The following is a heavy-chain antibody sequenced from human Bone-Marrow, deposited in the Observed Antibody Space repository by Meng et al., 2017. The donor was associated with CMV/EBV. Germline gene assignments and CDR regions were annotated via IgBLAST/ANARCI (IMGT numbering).Heavy chain of an antibody. J-gene: IGHJ5*02. CDR3: ARDSGWLVGGEYNWFDP. CDR1: GGSFSGYY. CDR2: INHSGST. D-gene: IGHD6-19*01. V-gene: IGHV4-34*01. Sequence: SETLSLTWAVYGGSFSGYYWSWIRQPPGKGLEWIGEINHSGSTNSNPSLKSRVTVSVDTYKTQFSLKLSSVAAADTAVYYCARDSGWLVGGEYNWFDPWGQGTLVTVSS.